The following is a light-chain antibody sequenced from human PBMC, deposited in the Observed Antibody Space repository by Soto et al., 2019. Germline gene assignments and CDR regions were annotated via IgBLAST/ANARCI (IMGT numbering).Light chain of an antibody. CDR1: QSVSSS. Sequence: EIAMTQSPGTLSVSPGERATLSCRASQSVSSSLAWYQQRPGQAPRLLIYGASTRATGVPARFSGSGSGTELTLTITSLQSEDFAVYYCQQYNNWPPYTFGQGTKLQIK. CDR3: QQYNNWPPYT. J-gene: IGKJ2*01. CDR2: GAS. V-gene: IGKV3-15*01.